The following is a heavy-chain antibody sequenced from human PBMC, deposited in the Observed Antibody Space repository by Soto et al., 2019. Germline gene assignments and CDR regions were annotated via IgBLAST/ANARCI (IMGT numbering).Heavy chain of an antibody. Sequence: GGSLRLSCATSRFSFSNAWMNWVRQAPGRGLEWVGRIKSLTDGGATDYAAPVKGRFTITRDDSKDTLYLHMNNLKTEDTAMYFCTADLPDNWFDPWGQETLVTVSS. D-gene: IGHD3-22*01. CDR2: IKSLTDGGAT. J-gene: IGHJ5*02. CDR3: TADLPDNWFDP. V-gene: IGHV3-15*01. CDR1: RFSFSNAW.